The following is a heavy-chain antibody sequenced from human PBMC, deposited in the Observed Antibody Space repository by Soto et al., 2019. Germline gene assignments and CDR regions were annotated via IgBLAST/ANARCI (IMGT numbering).Heavy chain of an antibody. CDR3: ARGIAVAGTVYYYGMDV. V-gene: IGHV3-7*03. J-gene: IGHJ6*02. Sequence: PRLSCAASGFTFSSYWMSWVRQAPGKGLEWVANIKQDGSEKYYVDSVKGRFTISRDNAKNSLYLQMNSLRAEDTAVYYCARGIAVAGTVYYYGMDVWGQGTTVTVSS. CDR1: GFTFSSYW. CDR2: IKQDGSEK. D-gene: IGHD6-19*01.